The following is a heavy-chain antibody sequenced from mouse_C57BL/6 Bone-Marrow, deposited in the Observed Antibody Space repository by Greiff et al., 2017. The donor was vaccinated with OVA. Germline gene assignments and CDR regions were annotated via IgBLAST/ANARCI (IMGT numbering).Heavy chain of an antibody. Sequence: EVKLVESEGGLVQPGSSMKLSCTASGFTFSDYYMAWVRQVPEKGLEWVANINYDGSSTYYLDSLKSRFIISRDNAKNILYLQMSSLKSEDTATYYFARSVGPGGFAYWGQGTLVTVSA. J-gene: IGHJ3*01. CDR2: INYDGSST. CDR1: GFTFSDYY. CDR3: ARSVGPGGFAY. V-gene: IGHV5-16*01.